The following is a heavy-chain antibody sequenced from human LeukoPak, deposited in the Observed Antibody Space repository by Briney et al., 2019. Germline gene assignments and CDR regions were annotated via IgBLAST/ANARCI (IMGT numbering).Heavy chain of an antibody. CDR2: ISAYNGNT. V-gene: IGHV1-18*01. D-gene: IGHD2-2*01. CDR1: GYTFTSYG. J-gene: IGHJ6*02. CDR3: ARDSRTSRSLGMDV. Sequence: VASVKVSCKASGYTFTSYGISWVRQAPGQGLEWMGWISAYNGNTNYAQKLQGRVTMTTDTSTSTAYMELSSLRSEDTAVYYCARDSRTSRSLGMDVWGQGTTVTVSS.